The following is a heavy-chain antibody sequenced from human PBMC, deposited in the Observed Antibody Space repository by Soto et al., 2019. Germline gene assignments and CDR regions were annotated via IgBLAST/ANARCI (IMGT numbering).Heavy chain of an antibody. CDR1: GFTFSSYW. J-gene: IGHJ6*02. D-gene: IGHD3-3*01. Sequence: GGSLRLSCAASGFTFSSYWMSWVRQAPGKGLEWVANIKQDGSEKYYVDSVKGRFTISRDNAKNSLYLQMNSLRAEDTAVYYCARQRFLAWLLYTRDYYYGMDVCGQGTTVTVYS. V-gene: IGHV3-7*03. CDR2: IKQDGSEK. CDR3: ARQRFLAWLLYTRDYYYGMDV.